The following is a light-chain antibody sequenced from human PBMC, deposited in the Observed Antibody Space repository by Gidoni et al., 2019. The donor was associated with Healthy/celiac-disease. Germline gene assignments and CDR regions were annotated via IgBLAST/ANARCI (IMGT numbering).Light chain of an antibody. V-gene: IGKV1-33*01. CDR3: QQYDNQLT. Sequence: DIQMTPSPSSLSASVGDRVTITCQASQDISHYLNWYQQKPGKAPKLLIYDASNLETGVPSRFSGSGSGTDFTFTISSLQPEDIASYYCQQYDNQLTFGGGTKVEIK. J-gene: IGKJ4*01. CDR2: DAS. CDR1: QDISHY.